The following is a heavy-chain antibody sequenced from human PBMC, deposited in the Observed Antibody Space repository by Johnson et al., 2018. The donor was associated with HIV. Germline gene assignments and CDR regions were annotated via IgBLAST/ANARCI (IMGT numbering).Heavy chain of an antibody. CDR2: IYSGGST. CDR1: GFSVSSNY. V-gene: IGHV3-66*01. J-gene: IGHJ3*02. D-gene: IGHD3-22*01. CDR3: AREGDSSGAGAFEI. Sequence: VQLVESGGGLVQPGGSLRLSCAASGFSVSSNYMSWVRQAPGKGLEWVSVIYSGGSTYYADAVKGRFTISRDNSKNTLYLQMNSLRAEDTAVYYCAREGDSSGAGAFEIWGQGTMVTVSS.